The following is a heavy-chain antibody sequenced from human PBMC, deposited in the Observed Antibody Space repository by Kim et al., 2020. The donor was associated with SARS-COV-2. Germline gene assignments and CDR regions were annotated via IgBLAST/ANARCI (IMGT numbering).Heavy chain of an antibody. Sequence: GGSLRLSCAASGFTFSSYAMHWVRQAPGKGLEWVAVISYDGSNKYYADSVKGRFTISRDNSKNTLYLQMNSLRAEDTAVYYCARDGVTSRGCSSTSCYEPDFDYWGQGTLVTVSS. V-gene: IGHV3-30*04. CDR1: GFTFSSYA. CDR2: ISYDGSNK. J-gene: IGHJ4*02. D-gene: IGHD2-2*01. CDR3: ARDGVTSRGCSSTSCYEPDFDY.